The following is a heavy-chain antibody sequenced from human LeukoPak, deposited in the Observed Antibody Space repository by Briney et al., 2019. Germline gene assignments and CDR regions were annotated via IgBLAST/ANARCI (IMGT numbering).Heavy chain of an antibody. CDR2: MYHTGTT. J-gene: IGHJ4*02. CDR1: GASISSNNW. D-gene: IGHD2-15*01. V-gene: IGHV4-4*02. Sequence: SETLSLTCAVSGASISSNNWWNWVRQSPGKGLEWIGEMYHTGTTNYNASLRSRVTVSVDKSKNQFSLKLTSVTAADTAVYYCARRYCSGGTCYPFDYWGQGTQVTVSS. CDR3: ARRYCSGGTCYPFDY.